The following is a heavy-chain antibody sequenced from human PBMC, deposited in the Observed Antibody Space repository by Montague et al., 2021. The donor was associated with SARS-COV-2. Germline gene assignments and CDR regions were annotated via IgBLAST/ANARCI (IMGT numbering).Heavy chain of an antibody. V-gene: IGHV4-4*07. CDR1: GGSISYYY. CDR2: IYSSGNT. J-gene: IGHJ4*02. Sequence: SETLSLTCTVSGGSISYYYWHWLRQSAGKGLEWIGRIYSSGNTNSNPSLESRVIMSVDSSQNQFSLKLNSVTAADTAVYYCARGDHPTTASWYFFDSWGQGALVTVSS. CDR3: ARGDHPTTASWYFFDS. D-gene: IGHD6-13*01.